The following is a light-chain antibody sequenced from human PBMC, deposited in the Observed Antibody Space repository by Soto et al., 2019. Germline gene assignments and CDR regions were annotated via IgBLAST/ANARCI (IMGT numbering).Light chain of an antibody. CDR3: QQYYSSLVT. CDR2: WAS. Sequence: DIVMTQSPDSLAVSLGDRATINCKSSQSVLYSSNNKNYLAWYQQKPGQPPKLLIYWASTRESGVPDRFSGSGSGTDFTLTISSLQDEDVAVYYCQQYYSSLVTFGGGTKVEIK. J-gene: IGKJ4*01. V-gene: IGKV4-1*01. CDR1: QSVLYSSNNKNY.